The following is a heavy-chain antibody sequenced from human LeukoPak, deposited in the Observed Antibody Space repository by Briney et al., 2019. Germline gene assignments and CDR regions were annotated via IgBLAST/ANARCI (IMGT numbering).Heavy chain of an antibody. Sequence: GGSLRLSCAASGFTFSSYSMNWVRQAPGKGLEWVSSISRSSSYIYYADSVKGRFTISRDNAKNSLYLQMNSLRAEDTAVYYCASHPDFWSGSRYYYYYMDVWGKGATVTVSS. CDR1: GFTFSSYS. CDR2: ISRSSSYI. D-gene: IGHD3-3*01. CDR3: ASHPDFWSGSRYYYYYMDV. J-gene: IGHJ6*03. V-gene: IGHV3-21*01.